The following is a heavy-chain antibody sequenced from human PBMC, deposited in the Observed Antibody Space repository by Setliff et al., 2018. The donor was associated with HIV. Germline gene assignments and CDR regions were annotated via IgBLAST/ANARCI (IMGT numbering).Heavy chain of an antibody. Sequence: ASVKVSCKASGYTFTTYGIKWVRQAPGQGLEWMGWISSYNGNTNYAQKLQGRVTMTTDTSTSTAYMELRSLRSDDTAVYYCARGGTNGAPGYYYMDVWGKGTTVTVSS. V-gene: IGHV1-18*01. CDR2: ISSYNGNT. J-gene: IGHJ6*03. CDR1: GYTFTTYG. CDR3: ARGGTNGAPGYYYMDV. D-gene: IGHD2-8*01.